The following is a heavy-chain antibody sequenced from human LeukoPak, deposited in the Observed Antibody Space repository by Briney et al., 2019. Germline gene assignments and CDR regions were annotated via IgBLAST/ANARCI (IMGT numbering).Heavy chain of an antibody. J-gene: IGHJ4*02. CDR2: INTDGSST. CDR3: ARGRYSGSYLLDY. CDR1: GFTLSNYW. D-gene: IGHD1-26*01. V-gene: IGHV3-74*01. Sequence: GGSLRLSYAASGFTLSNYWIHWVRQAPGKGLVWVSRINTDGSSTNYAASVRGRFTISRDNAKNSLYLQMNSLRAEDTALYYCARGRYSGSYLLDYWGQETLVTVSS.